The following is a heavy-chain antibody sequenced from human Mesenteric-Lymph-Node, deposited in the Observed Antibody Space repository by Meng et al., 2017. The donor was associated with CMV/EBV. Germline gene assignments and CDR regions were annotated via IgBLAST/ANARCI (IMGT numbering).Heavy chain of an antibody. J-gene: IGHJ4*02. Sequence: ASVKVSCKASGYTFTSYYMHWVRQAPGQGLEWMGIINPSGGSTSYAQKFQGRVTMTRDTSISTAYMELSRLRSDDTAVYYCARDGTGMATITADWGQGALVTVSS. CDR1: GYTFTSYY. V-gene: IGHV1-46*01. CDR2: INPSGGST. D-gene: IGHD5-24*01. CDR3: ARDGTGMATITAD.